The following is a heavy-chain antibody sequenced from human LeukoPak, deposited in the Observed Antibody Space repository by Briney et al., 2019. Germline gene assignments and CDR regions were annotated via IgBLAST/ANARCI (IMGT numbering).Heavy chain of an antibody. Sequence: PGGSLRLSCAASGFTFSSYAMHWVRQAPGKGLEWVAVISYDGSNKYYADSVKGRFTISRDNSKNTLYLQMNSLRAEDTAVYYCASDYYGSGSSYYFDYWGQGTLVTVSS. J-gene: IGHJ4*02. V-gene: IGHV3-30-3*01. CDR3: ASDYYGSGSSYYFDY. CDR1: GFTFSSYA. D-gene: IGHD3-10*01. CDR2: ISYDGSNK.